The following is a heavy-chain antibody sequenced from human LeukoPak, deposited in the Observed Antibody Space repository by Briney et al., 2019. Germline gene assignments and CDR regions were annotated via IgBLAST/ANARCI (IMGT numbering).Heavy chain of an antibody. D-gene: IGHD3-10*01. J-gene: IGHJ3*02. CDR3: ARPDYYGSGSLGYAFDI. Sequence: PGRSLRLSCAASGFTFSGYGMHWVRQSPGKGLEWVAVIWYDGSNKYYADSVKGRFTISRDNSKNTLYLQMNSLRAEDTAVYYCARPDYYGSGSLGYAFDIWGQGTMVTVSS. CDR1: GFTFSGYG. V-gene: IGHV3-33*01. CDR2: IWYDGSNK.